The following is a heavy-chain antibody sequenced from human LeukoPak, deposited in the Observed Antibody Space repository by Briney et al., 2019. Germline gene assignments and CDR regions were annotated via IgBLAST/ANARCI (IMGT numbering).Heavy chain of an antibody. Sequence: GSLRLSCAASGFTFDDYGMSWVRQPPGKGLEWTGEIFHSGSTNYHPSLESRLTISMDKSKNSFSLRLTSVTAADTAVYYCAREFFGARAFQYWGQGILVTVSS. J-gene: IGHJ4*02. CDR3: AREFFGARAFQY. CDR1: GFTFDDYG. V-gene: IGHV4-4*02. D-gene: IGHD3-3*01. CDR2: IFHSGST.